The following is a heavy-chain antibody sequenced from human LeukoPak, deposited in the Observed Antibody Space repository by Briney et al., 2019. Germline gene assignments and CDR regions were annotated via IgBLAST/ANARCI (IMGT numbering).Heavy chain of an antibody. CDR3: ARDVFLPNYYDSSGYTALVY. Sequence: ASVKVSCKASGYTFTGYYMHWVRQAPGQGLEWMGWINTNTGNPTYAQGFTGRFVFSLDTSVSTAYLQISSLKAEDTAVYYCARDVFLPNYYDSSGYTALVYWGQGTLVTVSS. J-gene: IGHJ4*02. CDR1: GYTFTGYY. V-gene: IGHV7-4-1*02. CDR2: INTNTGNP. D-gene: IGHD3-22*01.